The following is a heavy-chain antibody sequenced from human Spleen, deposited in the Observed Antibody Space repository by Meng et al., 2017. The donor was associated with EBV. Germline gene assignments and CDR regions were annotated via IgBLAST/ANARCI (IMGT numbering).Heavy chain of an antibody. CDR2: INGGDGDT. CDR1: GYTFRSYG. CDR3: ARPRVDDWFDP. J-gene: IGHJ5*02. Sequence: QVQLVQLGAEVKKPGASVKISCEAFGYTFRSYGIHWVRQVPGQGLEWMGRINGGDGDTKYSQKFQGRITITRDTSAYIGYMELTSLTFEDTAVYFCARPRVDDWFDPWGQGTLVTVSS. V-gene: IGHV1-3*01. D-gene: IGHD2-2*01.